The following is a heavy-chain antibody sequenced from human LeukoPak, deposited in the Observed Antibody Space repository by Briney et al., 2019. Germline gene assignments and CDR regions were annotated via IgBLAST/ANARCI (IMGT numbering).Heavy chain of an antibody. J-gene: IGHJ6*02. CDR3: ARIPGIAVAGRGYYYYGMDV. Sequence: SGPALVKPTQTLTLTCTFSGFSLSTSGMCVSWIRQPPGKALEWLARIDWDDDKYYSTSLKTRLTISKDTSKNQVVLTMTNMDPVDTATYYCARIPGIAVAGRGYYYYGMDVWGQGTTVTVSS. V-gene: IGHV2-70*11. CDR1: GFSLSTSGMC. D-gene: IGHD6-19*01. CDR2: IDWDDDK.